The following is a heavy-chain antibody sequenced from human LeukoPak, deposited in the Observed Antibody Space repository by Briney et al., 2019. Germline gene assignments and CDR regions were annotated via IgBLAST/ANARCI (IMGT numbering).Heavy chain of an antibody. CDR2: IYTSGST. Sequence: SETLSLTCNVSGGSISSGSYYWSWIRQPAGKGLEWIGRIYTSGSTNYNPSLKSRVTVSVDTSKNQFSLKLSSVTAADTAVYYCAREALVVVPAATYNWFDPWGQGTLVTVSS. CDR3: AREALVVVPAATYNWFDP. D-gene: IGHD2-2*01. J-gene: IGHJ5*02. CDR1: GGSISSGSYY. V-gene: IGHV4-61*02.